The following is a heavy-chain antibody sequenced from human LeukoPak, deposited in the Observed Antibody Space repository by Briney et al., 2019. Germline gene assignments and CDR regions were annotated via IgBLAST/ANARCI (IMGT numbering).Heavy chain of an antibody. J-gene: IGHJ4*02. CDR2: IWYDGSNK. V-gene: IGHV3-33*01. CDR3: ARDDVASVFDY. Sequence: GRSLRLSCAASGFTFSSYGMHWVRQAPGKGLEWVAVIWYDGSNKYYADSVKGRFTISRDNSKNTLYLQMNSLRAEDTAIYYCARDDVASVFDYWGQGTLVTVSS. CDR1: GFTFSSYG.